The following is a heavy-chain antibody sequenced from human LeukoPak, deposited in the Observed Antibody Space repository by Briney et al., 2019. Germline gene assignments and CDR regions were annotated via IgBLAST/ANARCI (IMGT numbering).Heavy chain of an antibody. J-gene: IGHJ4*02. Sequence: GGSLRLSCAASGFTFSNAWMSWVRQAPGKGVEWVGRIKSKTDGGTTDYAAPVKGRFTISRDDAKNTLYLQMNSLKTEDTAVYYCTTNTYYDSSGYFVLDFDYWGQGTLVTVSS. D-gene: IGHD3-22*01. CDR1: GFTFSNAW. CDR3: TTNTYYDSSGYFVLDFDY. CDR2: IKSKTDGGTT. V-gene: IGHV3-15*01.